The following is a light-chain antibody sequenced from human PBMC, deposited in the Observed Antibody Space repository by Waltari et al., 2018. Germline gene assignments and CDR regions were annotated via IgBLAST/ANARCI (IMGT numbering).Light chain of an antibody. J-gene: IGKJ1*01. V-gene: IGKV3-15*01. CDR2: GAS. CDR3: QQYNDWWT. Sequence: EIVMTQSPATLSVSPGERATLSCRASQSVSSSLAWYQQKAGQAPRILLYGASTRATGISARFSGSGYGTEFTLTISSLQSEDFAVYYCQQYNDWWTFGPGTKVEIK. CDR1: QSVSSS.